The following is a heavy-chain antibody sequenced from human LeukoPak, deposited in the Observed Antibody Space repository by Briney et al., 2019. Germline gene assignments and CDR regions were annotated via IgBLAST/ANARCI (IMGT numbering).Heavy chain of an antibody. D-gene: IGHD2-8*01. CDR1: GYTFTSYG. J-gene: IGHJ5*02. Sequence: ASVKVSCKASGYTFTSYGISWVRQAPGQGLEWMGWISAYNGNTNYAQKLQGRVTMTTDTSTSTAYMELSSLRSDDTAVYFCAITRVLLVYERFAPWGQGTLVTVSS. CDR3: AITRVLLVYERFAP. CDR2: ISAYNGNT. V-gene: IGHV1-18*01.